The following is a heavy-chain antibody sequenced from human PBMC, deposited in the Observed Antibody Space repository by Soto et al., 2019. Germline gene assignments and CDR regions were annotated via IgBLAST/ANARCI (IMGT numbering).Heavy chain of an antibody. CDR2: IIPIFGTT. Sequence: GASVKVSCKASGGTFGSDAITWVRQAPGQGLEWVGRIIPIFGTTNYAQNLQGRVTISADKSTLTSYMELHSLTSDDTALYYCARDRTDSGYYTNWLDPWGQGTQGTVSS. V-gene: IGHV1-69*06. J-gene: IGHJ5*02. CDR1: GGTFGSDA. D-gene: IGHD3-22*01. CDR3: ARDRTDSGYYTNWLDP.